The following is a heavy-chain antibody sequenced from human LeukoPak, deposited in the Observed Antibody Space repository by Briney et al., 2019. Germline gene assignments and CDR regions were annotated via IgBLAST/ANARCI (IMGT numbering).Heavy chain of an antibody. V-gene: IGHV4-61*02. Sequence: SETLSLTCTVSGGSISSGSYYWSWIRQPAGKGLEWIGRIYTSGSTNYNPSLKSRVTISVDTSKNQFSLKLSSVTAADTAVYYCARDPPGSPTHDAFDIWGQGTMVTVSS. CDR3: ARDPPGSPTHDAFDI. J-gene: IGHJ3*02. D-gene: IGHD2-2*01. CDR1: GGSISSGSYY. CDR2: IYTSGST.